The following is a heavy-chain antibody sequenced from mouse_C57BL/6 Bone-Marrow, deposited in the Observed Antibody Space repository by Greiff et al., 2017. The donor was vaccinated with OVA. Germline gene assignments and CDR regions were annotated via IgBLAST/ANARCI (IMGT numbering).Heavy chain of an antibody. V-gene: IGHV5-17*01. CDR3: ARLHYYGSKGYAMDY. J-gene: IGHJ4*01. D-gene: IGHD1-1*01. Sequence: EVQVVESGGGLVKPGGSLKLSCAASGFTFSDYGMHWVRQAPEKGLEWVAYISSGSSTIYYADTVKGRFTISRDNAKKTLFLQMTSLRSEDTAMYYCARLHYYGSKGYAMDYWGQGTSVTVSS. CDR2: ISSGSSTI. CDR1: GFTFSDYG.